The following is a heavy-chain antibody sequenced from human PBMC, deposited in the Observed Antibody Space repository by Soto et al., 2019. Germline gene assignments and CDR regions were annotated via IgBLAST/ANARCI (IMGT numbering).Heavy chain of an antibody. CDR2: FRSGGDDDTT. D-gene: IGHD3-10*01. J-gene: IGHJ4*02. CDR1: GFTFSSYS. CDR3: AKKVNSGSGSQFFDY. V-gene: IGHV3-23*01. Sequence: LRLSCAASGFTFSSYSMNWVRQAPGKGLEWVSGFRSGGDDDTTYYADSVRGRFTISRDNSKNTLFLQMNSLRAEDTAIYYCAKKVNSGSGSQFFDYWGQGTLVTVSS.